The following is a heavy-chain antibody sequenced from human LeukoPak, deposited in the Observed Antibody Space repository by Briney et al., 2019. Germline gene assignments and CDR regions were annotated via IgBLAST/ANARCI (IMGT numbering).Heavy chain of an antibody. Sequence: GGSLRLSCAASGFTFSSYAMHWVRQAPGKGLEWVSLIIGDGGSTYYADSVKGRFTISRDNSKNSLYLQMNSLRTEDTALYYCAKDKGSGWLQGFDYWGQGTLVTVSS. CDR3: AKDKGSGWLQGFDY. J-gene: IGHJ4*02. D-gene: IGHD6-19*01. CDR2: IIGDGGST. V-gene: IGHV3-43*02. CDR1: GFTFSSYA.